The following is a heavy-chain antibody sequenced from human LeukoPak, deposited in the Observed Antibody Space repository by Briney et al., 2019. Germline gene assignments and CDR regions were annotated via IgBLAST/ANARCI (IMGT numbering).Heavy chain of an antibody. CDR3: VRHGESGRHHAYFDS. V-gene: IGHV4-59*08. CDR1: GGSISSYY. J-gene: IGHJ4*02. Sequence: SETLSLTCTVSGGSISSYYWSWIRQPPGKGREWLGYTYYTGSTNYNSSLKSRVAISVDTSKNEFSLKVTSVTAGDTAIYYCVRHGESGRHHAYFDSWGQGALVTVSS. CDR2: TYYTGST. D-gene: IGHD3-10*01.